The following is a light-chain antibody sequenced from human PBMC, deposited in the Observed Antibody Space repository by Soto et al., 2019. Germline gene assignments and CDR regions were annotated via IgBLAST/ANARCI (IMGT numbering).Light chain of an antibody. V-gene: IGKV3-20*01. J-gene: IGKJ2*01. CDR1: QSVSSRD. CDR3: QQYGPSPLYT. CDR2: GTS. Sequence: EIVLTQSPGTLSLSPGERATLSCRASQSVSSRDLAWYQQKPGQAPRLLIYGTSIRDTGISDRFSGSGSGTDFTLTISRLEPEDFAVDYCQQYGPSPLYTFGQGTKLE.